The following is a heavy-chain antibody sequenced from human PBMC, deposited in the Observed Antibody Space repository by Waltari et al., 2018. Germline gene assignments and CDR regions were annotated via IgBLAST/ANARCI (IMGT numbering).Heavy chain of an antibody. CDR2: ISGPGLTT. V-gene: IGHV3-23*01. D-gene: IGHD6-13*01. CDR1: VFTFIGSA. Sequence: EVQLLESGGGLVQPGGSLRLSWAASVFTFIGSAMRWVRQAPGKGLEWVSSISGPGLTTFYADSVKGRFSISRDNSKNTLYLQINGLRADDTAVYYCAKVGGIAAAEFQFDFWGRGTLVTVSS. CDR3: AKVGGIAAAEFQFDF. J-gene: IGHJ4*02.